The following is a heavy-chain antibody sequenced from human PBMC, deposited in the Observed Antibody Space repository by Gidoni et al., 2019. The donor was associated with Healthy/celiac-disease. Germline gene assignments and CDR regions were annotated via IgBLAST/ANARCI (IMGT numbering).Heavy chain of an antibody. V-gene: IGHV1-18*01. CDR2: ISAYNGNT. CDR1: GYTFTIYG. D-gene: IGHD3-16*01. J-gene: IGHJ4*02. Sequence: QVQLVQSGAAVKKPGASVKVSCKASGYTFTIYGISWVRQAPGQGLEWMGWISAYNGNTNYAQKLQGRVTMTTDTSTSTAYMELRSLRSDDTAVYYCARAGTGRGGKVGPGIDYWGQGTLVTVSS. CDR3: ARAGTGRGGKVGPGIDY.